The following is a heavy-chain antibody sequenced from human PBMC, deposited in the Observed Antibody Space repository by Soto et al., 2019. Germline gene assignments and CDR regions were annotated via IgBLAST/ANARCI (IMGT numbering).Heavy chain of an antibody. D-gene: IGHD3-16*01. Sequence: EVQLVEAGGGLVKPGESLTLSCAASGFTFGSFTLNWVRQAPGKGLEWVSSISSSSAYTYYAESVKGRFTISRDNAKSTLYLQMNSLRLDDTAVYFCARDGLTFGGDWGQGTLVAVSS. CDR1: GFTFGSFT. CDR2: ISSSSAYT. CDR3: ARDGLTFGGD. V-gene: IGHV3-21*02. J-gene: IGHJ4*02.